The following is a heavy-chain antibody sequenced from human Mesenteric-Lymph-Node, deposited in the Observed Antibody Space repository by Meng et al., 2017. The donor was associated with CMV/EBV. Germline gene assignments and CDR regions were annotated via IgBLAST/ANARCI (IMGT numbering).Heavy chain of an antibody. Sequence: GGSLRLSCAASGFPFNSYAMHWVRQAPGKGLEWVAIISYDGSTRDYADSVKGRFTISRDNSKNTLNLQMNSLSAGDTAVYYCARDQQYQPYYSGLDLWGQGITVTVSS. CDR2: ISYDGSTR. CDR1: GFPFNSYA. CDR3: ARDQQYQPYYSGLDL. V-gene: IGHV3-30*04. D-gene: IGHD2-2*01. J-gene: IGHJ6*02.